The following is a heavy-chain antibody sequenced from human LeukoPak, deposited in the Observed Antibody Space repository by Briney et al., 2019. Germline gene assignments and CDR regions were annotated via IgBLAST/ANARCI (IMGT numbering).Heavy chain of an antibody. V-gene: IGHV4-4*02. D-gene: IGHD2-8*02. Sequence: KPSETLSLTCAVSGDSIRNSCWWSWVRQPPGKGLDWIGEISHTGSTKYNPSLKNRVTISRDSSKNQFSMKLNSVTAADTATYYCTRSAGWWSLDYWGQGALVTVSS. CDR2: ISHTGST. CDR3: TRSAGWWSLDY. CDR1: GDSIRNSCW. J-gene: IGHJ4*02.